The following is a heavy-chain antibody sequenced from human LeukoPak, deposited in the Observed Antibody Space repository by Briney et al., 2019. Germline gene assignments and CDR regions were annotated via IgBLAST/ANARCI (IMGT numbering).Heavy chain of an antibody. Sequence: GKSLRLSCVTSGFIFSSYGIHWVRRAPGKGLEWVAWHFASNKYYAESVRGRFTMSRDNSKSTLYLQMDSLRVEDTAVYYCARDLCSTTSCFDYWGQGTLVSVSS. CDR1: GFIFSSYG. V-gene: IGHV3-33*01. CDR3: ARDLCSTTSCFDY. J-gene: IGHJ4*02. D-gene: IGHD2-2*01. CDR2: HFASNK.